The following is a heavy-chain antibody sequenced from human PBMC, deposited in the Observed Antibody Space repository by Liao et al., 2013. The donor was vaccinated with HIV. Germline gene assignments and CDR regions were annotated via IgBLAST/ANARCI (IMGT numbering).Heavy chain of an antibody. J-gene: IGHJ4*02. Sequence: QLRLQESGPGLVKPSETLSLTCTVSGGSISSSDYYWSWIRQPPGKGLEWIGYIYYSGSTYYNPSLKSRVTISVDTSKNQFSLKLSSVTAADTAVYYCARGKDTPGPQGAPHSTSCPYYFDYWGQGTLVTVSS. D-gene: IGHD2-2*01. V-gene: IGHV4-30-4*08. CDR1: GGSISSSDYY. CDR3: ARGKDTPGPQGAPHSTSCPYYFDY. CDR2: IYYSGST.